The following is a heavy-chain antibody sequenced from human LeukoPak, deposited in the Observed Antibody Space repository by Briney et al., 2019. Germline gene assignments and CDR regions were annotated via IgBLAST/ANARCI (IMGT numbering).Heavy chain of an antibody. CDR2: INWNGGNT. D-gene: IGHD3-22*01. V-gene: IGHV3-20*04. CDR3: AKGGYYYDSSGYLDY. CDR1: GFTFDDYG. J-gene: IGHJ4*02. Sequence: PGGSLRLSCAASGFTFDDYGMSWVRQAPGKGLEWVSGINWNGGNTGYADSVKGRFTISRDNAKNSLYLQMNSLRAEDTAVYYCAKGGYYYDSSGYLDYWGQGTLVTVSS.